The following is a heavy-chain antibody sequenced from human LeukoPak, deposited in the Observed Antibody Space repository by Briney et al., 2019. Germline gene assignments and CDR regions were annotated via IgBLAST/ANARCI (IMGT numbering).Heavy chain of an antibody. J-gene: IGHJ6*02. D-gene: IGHD3-22*01. V-gene: IGHV4-34*01. CDR2: INDYTGDT. Sequence: PSETLSLTCSVYGGSFTDYFWTWIRQSPGKGLEWIGEINDYTGDTKYNPSLNSRVSISLEKSKNQFSLELRSVTAADTAVYYCARGRIAKIVVVRSSSYGMDVWGQGTTVAVSS. CDR1: GGSFTDYF. CDR3: ARGRIAKIVVVRSSSYGMDV.